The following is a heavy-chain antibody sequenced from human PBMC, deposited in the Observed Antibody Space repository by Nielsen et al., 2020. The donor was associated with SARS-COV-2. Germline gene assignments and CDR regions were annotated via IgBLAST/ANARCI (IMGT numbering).Heavy chain of an antibody. J-gene: IGHJ4*02. V-gene: IGHV3-21*06. Sequence: GESLKISCAVSGFTFSSYSMNWVRQAPGKGLEWVSSISSGGSYMYYRDSVKGRFTLSRDNAKNSLYLQMNNLGAEDTAVYYCARAADSSNRYRRCDYWGQGTLVTVSS. CDR1: GFTFSSYS. CDR3: ARAADSSNRYRRCDY. CDR2: ISSGGSYM. D-gene: IGHD3-16*02.